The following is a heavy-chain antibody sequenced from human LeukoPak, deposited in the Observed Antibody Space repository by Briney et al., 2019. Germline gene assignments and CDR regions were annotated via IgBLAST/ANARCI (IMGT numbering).Heavy chain of an antibody. D-gene: IGHD6-13*01. V-gene: IGHV3-23*01. J-gene: IGHJ4*02. CDR1: GFASSSYA. CDR2: ISGSGATT. CDR3: TRHDSQRHSWSSCFDY. Sequence: GGSLRLSCAASGFASSSYAMSWVRQAPGKGLEWVAVISGSGATTYYTESVKGRLTISKDNSKNTLYLQMSSPRVEDTAVYYCTRHDSQRHSWSSCFDYWGQGTLVTVSS.